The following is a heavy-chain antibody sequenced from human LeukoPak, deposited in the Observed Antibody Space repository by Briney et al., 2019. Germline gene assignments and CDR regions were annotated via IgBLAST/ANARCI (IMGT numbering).Heavy chain of an antibody. D-gene: IGHD2-21*02. CDR2: INPNSGGT. CDR1: GYTFTGYY. V-gene: IGHV1-2*02. J-gene: IGHJ4*02. CDR3: ARGYCGGDCYSGAY. Sequence: GASVKVSCKASGYTFTGYYMHWVRQAPGQGLEWMGWINPNSGGTNYAQKFQGRVTMTRDTSISTAYMELSRLRSDDTAVYYCARGYCGGDCYSGAYWGQGTLVTVSS.